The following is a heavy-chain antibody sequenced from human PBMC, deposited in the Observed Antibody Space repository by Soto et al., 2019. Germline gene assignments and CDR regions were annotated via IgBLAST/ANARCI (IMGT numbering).Heavy chain of an antibody. CDR2: IKSDGSNI. CDR3: ARGGFSGSGSFIQGDY. Sequence: EVQLVESGGGLVQPGGSLRLSCAASGFTFSSYWMHWVRQAPGKGLVWVSRIKSDGSNINYADSVKGRFTISRDNAKNTLYLQMNSLRAEDTAIYYSARGGFSGSGSFIQGDYWGQGTLVTVSS. V-gene: IGHV3-74*01. CDR1: GFTFSSYW. D-gene: IGHD3-10*01. J-gene: IGHJ4*02.